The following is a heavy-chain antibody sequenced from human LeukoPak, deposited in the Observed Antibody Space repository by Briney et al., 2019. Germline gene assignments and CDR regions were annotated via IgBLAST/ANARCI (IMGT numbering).Heavy chain of an antibody. CDR2: IRHDGSNP. CDR3: AKDGKYCSSTTCYNHYYYYYMDV. V-gene: IGHV3-30*02. CDR1: GFTFRSYG. Sequence: LSGGSLRLSCVASGFTFRSYGMHWVRQVPGKGLEWVTFIRHDGSNPYYADSVKGRFTISRDNSKSTLYLEMNSLRAEDTAVYFCAKDGKYCSSTTCYNHYYYYYMDVWGKGTTVTVSS. J-gene: IGHJ6*03. D-gene: IGHD2-2*02.